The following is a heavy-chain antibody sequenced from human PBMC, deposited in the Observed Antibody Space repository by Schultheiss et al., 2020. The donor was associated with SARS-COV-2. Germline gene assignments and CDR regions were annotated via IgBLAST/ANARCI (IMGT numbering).Heavy chain of an antibody. V-gene: IGHV3-48*04. CDR1: GFTFSSYG. CDR2: ISNSGNSI. Sequence: GGSLRLSCAASGFTFSSYGMHWVRQAPGKGLEWVSYISNSGNSIYYADSVKGRFTISRDNAKNSLYLQMNSLRAEDTAVYYCARGSRSIATNFDYWGQGTLVTVSS. J-gene: IGHJ4*02. D-gene: IGHD6-6*01. CDR3: ARGSRSIATNFDY.